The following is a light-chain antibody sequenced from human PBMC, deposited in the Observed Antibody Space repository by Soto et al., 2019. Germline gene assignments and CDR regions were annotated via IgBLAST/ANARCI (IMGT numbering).Light chain of an antibody. CDR3: CSYTSSSTWV. Sequence: QSVLTQPASVSGSPGQSITISCTGTSSDVGGYNYVSWYQQHPGKVPKFMIYEVSNRPSGVSNRFSGSKSGNTASLTISGLQAEDEADYYCCSYTSSSTWVFGGGTQLTVL. V-gene: IGLV2-14*01. CDR1: SSDVGGYNY. J-gene: IGLJ3*02. CDR2: EVS.